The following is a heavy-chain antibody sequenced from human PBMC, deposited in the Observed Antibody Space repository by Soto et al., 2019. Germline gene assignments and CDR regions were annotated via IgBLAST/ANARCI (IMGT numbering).Heavy chain of an antibody. Sequence: ASVKVSCKASRYIFTSFHMHWAREAPGQGLEWMGVINPSTGSTSYEQKFQGRVTMTRGTSTSTVYMVLSSLRSEDTAVYYCAMIAAAGLTYFDFWGQGTPVTVYS. D-gene: IGHD6-13*01. CDR1: RYIFTSFH. CDR3: AMIAAAGLTYFDF. V-gene: IGHV1-46*01. J-gene: IGHJ4*02. CDR2: INPSTGST.